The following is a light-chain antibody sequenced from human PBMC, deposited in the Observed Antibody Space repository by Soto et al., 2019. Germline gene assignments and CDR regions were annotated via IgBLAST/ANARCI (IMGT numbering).Light chain of an antibody. Sequence: EIVLTQSPVTLSLSPGERATLSCRASQSVPRSYLAWYQQKPGQAPRLLIYGTSSRATGIPDRFSGSGSGTDFTLTISRLEPEDFAVYYCQQYGSSGTFGQGTKVDIK. CDR1: QSVPRSY. J-gene: IGKJ1*01. CDR3: QQYGSSGT. CDR2: GTS. V-gene: IGKV3-20*01.